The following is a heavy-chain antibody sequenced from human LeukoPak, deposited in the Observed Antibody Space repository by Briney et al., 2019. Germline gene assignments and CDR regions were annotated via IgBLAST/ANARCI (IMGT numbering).Heavy chain of an antibody. D-gene: IGHD2-2*02. CDR1: GFTFSDAW. CDR3: TTQLLYEHNFDY. CDR2: IKSNTDGGTT. Sequence: GGSLRLPCAASGFTFSDAWMSWVRHTPGKGLEWVGRIKSNTDGGTTDFAAPVKGRYTISRDDSENALYVQMNSLKTEDTAVYYCTTQLLYEHNFDYWGQGTLVTVSS. J-gene: IGHJ4*02. V-gene: IGHV3-15*01.